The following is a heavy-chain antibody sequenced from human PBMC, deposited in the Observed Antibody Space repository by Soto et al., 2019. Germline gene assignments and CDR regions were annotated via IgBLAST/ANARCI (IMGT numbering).Heavy chain of an antibody. J-gene: IGHJ4*02. CDR2: ISSTTNYI. V-gene: IGHV3-21*01. CDR3: ARESEDLTSNFDY. CDR1: GVTFSRYS. Sequence: PGGTLRLSCSASGVTFSRYSMNWVRQAPGKGLEWVSSISSTTNYIYYADSMKDRFTVSRDNAKNSVYLDMNSLSAEDTAVYYCARESEDLTSNFDYWGQGSLVTVSS.